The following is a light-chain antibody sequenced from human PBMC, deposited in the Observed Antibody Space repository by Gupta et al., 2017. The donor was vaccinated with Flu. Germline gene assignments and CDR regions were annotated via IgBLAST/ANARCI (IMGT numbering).Light chain of an antibody. V-gene: IGLV3-1*01. CDR2: QDT. CDR1: KLGHKY. J-gene: IGLJ1*01. CDR3: QAWDSSTPYV. Sequence: SYELTQPPSVSVSPGQTASITCSGDKLGHKYASWYQHKPGQSPVLVIYQDTKRPSGIPERFSGSNSGNTATLTISGTQAMDEADYYCQAWDSSTPYVFGTGTKVTVL.